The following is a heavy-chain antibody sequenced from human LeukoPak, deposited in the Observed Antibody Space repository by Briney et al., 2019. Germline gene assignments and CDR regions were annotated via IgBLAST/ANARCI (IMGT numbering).Heavy chain of an antibody. V-gene: IGHV5-51*01. J-gene: IGHJ6*02. CDR2: IYPGDSDT. CDR1: GYSFTSYW. CDR3: ATTYPPRAATRGNYYGMDV. D-gene: IGHD5-24*01. Sequence: GESLKISCKGSGYSFTSYWIGWVRQMPGKGLEWMGIIYPGDSDTRYSPSFQGQVTISADKSISTAYLQWSSLKASDSAMYYCATTYPPRAATRGNYYGMDVWGQGTTVTVSS.